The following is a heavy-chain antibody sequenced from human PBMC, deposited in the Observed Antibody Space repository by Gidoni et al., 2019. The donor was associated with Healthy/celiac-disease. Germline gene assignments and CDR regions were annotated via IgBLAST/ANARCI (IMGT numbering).Heavy chain of an antibody. J-gene: IGHJ6*02. CDR3: ATLLKYYGGYYYYGMDV. D-gene: IGHD4-17*01. CDR1: GYTLTELS. Sequence: QVQLVQSGAEVKKPGASGKVSCKVSGYTLTELSMHWVRQAPGTGLEWMGGFDPEDGETIYAQKFQGRVTMTEDTSTDTAYMELSSLRSEDTAVYYCATLLKYYGGYYYYGMDVWGQGTTVTVSS. CDR2: FDPEDGET. V-gene: IGHV1-24*01.